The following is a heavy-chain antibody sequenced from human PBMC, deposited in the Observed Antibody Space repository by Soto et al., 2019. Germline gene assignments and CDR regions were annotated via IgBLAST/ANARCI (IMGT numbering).Heavy chain of an antibody. V-gene: IGHV3-9*01. CDR2: ISWNSGSI. CDR1: GFTFDDYA. D-gene: IGHD3-3*01. CDR3: AKDIGVGYSYYYGMDV. J-gene: IGHJ6*02. Sequence: LSLTCAASGFTFDDYAMHWVRQAPGKGLEWVSGISWNSGSIGYADSVKGRFTISRDNAKNSLYLQMNSLRAEDTALYYCAKDIGVGYSYYYGMDVWGQGSTVTVSS.